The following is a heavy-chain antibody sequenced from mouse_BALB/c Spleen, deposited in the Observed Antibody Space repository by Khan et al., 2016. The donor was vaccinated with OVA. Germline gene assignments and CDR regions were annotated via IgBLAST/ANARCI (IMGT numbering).Heavy chain of an antibody. Sequence: VQLQQSGAELARPGASVKMSCKASGYTFTSYTIHWIKKRPGQGLEWIGYINPSNGYTNYNQKFKDKATLTTDKSSTTAYLQLSSLTSDDSAVYNCVRDGAYHRNDGWFAYWCQGTLVTVSA. J-gene: IGHJ3*01. CDR1: GYTFTSYT. CDR2: INPSNGYT. CDR3: VRDGAYHRNDGWFAY. V-gene: IGHV1-4*01. D-gene: IGHD2-14*01.